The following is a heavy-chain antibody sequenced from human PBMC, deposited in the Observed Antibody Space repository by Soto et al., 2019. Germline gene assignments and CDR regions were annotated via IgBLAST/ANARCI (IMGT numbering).Heavy chain of an antibody. CDR3: ARGQYNTGWNADY. D-gene: IGHD6-19*01. CDR1: GFIFSDHY. Sequence: EVQLVESGGGLVQPGGSLRLSCGASGFIFSDHYMDWVRQAPGKGLEWVGRNRNKANSYTSEYAASVKGRFTISRDDSTNSLYLQMNSLKTEDTAVYYCARGQYNTGWNADYWGQGSLVTVSS. V-gene: IGHV3-72*01. CDR2: NRNKANSYTS. J-gene: IGHJ4*02.